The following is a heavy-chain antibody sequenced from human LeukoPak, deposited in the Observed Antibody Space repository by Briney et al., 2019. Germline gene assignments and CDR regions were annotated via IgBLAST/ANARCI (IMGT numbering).Heavy chain of an antibody. Sequence: GESLKISCTASGFTFGDYAMSWFRQAPGKGLECVGFIKSKASGGTTKYAASVKGRFTVSRDDSKSTAYLQMNSLKTEDTAVYYCARDIVGGYGYFDYWGQGSQVTVSS. CDR1: GFTFGDYA. V-gene: IGHV3-49*03. J-gene: IGHJ4*02. CDR3: ARDIVGGYGYFDY. CDR2: IKSKASGGTT. D-gene: IGHD3-16*01.